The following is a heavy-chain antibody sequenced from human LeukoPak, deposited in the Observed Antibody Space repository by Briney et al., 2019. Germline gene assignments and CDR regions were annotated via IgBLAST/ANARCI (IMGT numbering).Heavy chain of an antibody. V-gene: IGHV1-8*01. CDR3: GSGSYYSPNY. D-gene: IGHD3-10*01. CDR2: MNPNSGNT. J-gene: IGHJ4*02. Sequence: ASVKVSCKASGYTFTSYDINWVRQATGQGLEWMGWMNPNSGNTGYAQKFQGRVTITADESTSTAYMELSSLRSEDTAVYYCGSGSYYSPNYWGQGTLVTVSS. CDR1: GYTFTSYD.